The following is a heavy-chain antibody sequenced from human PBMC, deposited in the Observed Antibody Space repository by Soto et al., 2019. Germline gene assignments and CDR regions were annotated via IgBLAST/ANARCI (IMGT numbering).Heavy chain of an antibody. V-gene: IGHV3-30-3*01. CDR2: ISYDGSNK. CDR1: GFTFSSYA. CDR3: AGGQIKFSSSWYGAS. J-gene: IGHJ4*02. D-gene: IGHD6-13*01. Sequence: QVQLVESGGGVVQPGRSLRLSCAASGFTFSSYALHWVRQAPGKGLEWVAVISYDGSNKNYADSVKGRFTISRDNSKNTLYLQMHSLGVEDTAVYYCAGGQIKFSSSWYGASWGQGTLVTVSS.